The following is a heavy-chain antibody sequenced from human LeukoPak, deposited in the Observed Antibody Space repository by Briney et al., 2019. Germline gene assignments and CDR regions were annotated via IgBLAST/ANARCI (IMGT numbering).Heavy chain of an antibody. CDR3: ARNVDTAMVTLNWFDP. Sequence: SVKVSCTASGGTFSSYAISWVRQAPGQGLEWMGGIIPIFGTANYAQKFQGRVTITADESTSTAYMELSSLRSEDTAVYYRARNVDTAMVTLNWFDPWGQGTLVTVSS. CDR1: GGTFSSYA. D-gene: IGHD5-18*01. CDR2: IIPIFGTA. J-gene: IGHJ5*02. V-gene: IGHV1-69*13.